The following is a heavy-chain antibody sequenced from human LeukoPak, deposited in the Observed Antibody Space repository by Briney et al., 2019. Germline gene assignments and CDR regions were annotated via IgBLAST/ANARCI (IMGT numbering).Heavy chain of an antibody. Sequence: PSETLSLTCTVSGGSICIDDYYWTWIRQPPGKGLEWIGYIYHSGSTYYNPSLKSRVTISVDRSKNQFSLKLSSVTAADTAVYYCARDHVYYGMDVWGQGTTVTVSS. J-gene: IGHJ6*02. V-gene: IGHV4-30-2*01. CDR3: ARDHVYYGMDV. CDR1: GGSICIDDYY. CDR2: IYHSGST.